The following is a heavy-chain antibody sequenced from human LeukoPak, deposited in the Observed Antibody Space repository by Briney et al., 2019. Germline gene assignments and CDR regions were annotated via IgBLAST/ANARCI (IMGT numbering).Heavy chain of an antibody. Sequence: GGSLRLSCAASGFTFSSYDMTWVRQTPGKGLEWVALISRSGGTTYYADSVQGRFTISRDNSKNTLYLQMNSLRAEDTAEYYCAKRGGTESFYYYYYMGVWGKGTTVTVSS. CDR1: GFTFSSYD. CDR2: ISRSGGTT. D-gene: IGHD2-15*01. J-gene: IGHJ6*03. CDR3: AKRGGTESFYYYYYMGV. V-gene: IGHV3-23*01.